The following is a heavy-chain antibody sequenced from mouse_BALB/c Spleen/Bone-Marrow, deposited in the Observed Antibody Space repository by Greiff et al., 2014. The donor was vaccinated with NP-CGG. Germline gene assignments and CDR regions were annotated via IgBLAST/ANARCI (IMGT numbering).Heavy chain of an antibody. V-gene: IGHV5-12-1*01. CDR3: ARTTPYAMDY. CDR1: GFAFSSYD. Sequence: EVKLQESGGGLVKPGGSLKLSCAASGFAFSSYDMSWVRQTPEKGLEWVAYISSGGGSTYEPDTVKDRFTISRDNAKNTLYLQMSSLKSEDTAMYYCARTTPYAMDYWGQGTSVTVSS. D-gene: IGHD5-5*01. CDR2: ISSGGGST. J-gene: IGHJ4*01.